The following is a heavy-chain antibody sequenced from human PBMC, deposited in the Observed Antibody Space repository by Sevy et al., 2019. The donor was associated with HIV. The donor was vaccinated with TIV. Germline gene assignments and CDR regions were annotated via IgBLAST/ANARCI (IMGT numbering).Heavy chain of an antibody. D-gene: IGHD3-22*01. CDR2: NDPDDGET. CDR1: GYSFSDLS. Sequence: ASVKVSCKASGYSFSDLSIHWVRQAPGKGLEWMGGNDPDDGETNYAQNVQGRVTMTEDTSTDTAYMELSSLRCEDSAVYYCATSPDYCGSSRDAFDIWGQGTLVTVSS. V-gene: IGHV1-24*01. CDR3: ATSPDYCGSSRDAFDI. J-gene: IGHJ3*02.